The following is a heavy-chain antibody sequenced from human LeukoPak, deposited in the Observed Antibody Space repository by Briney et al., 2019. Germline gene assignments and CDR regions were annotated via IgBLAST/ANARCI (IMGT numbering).Heavy chain of an antibody. J-gene: IGHJ4*02. Sequence: ASVKVSCKASGYIFTNFYMHWVRQAPGEGLEWMGIINPTGGSTSYAQKFQGRVTVTRDTSTSTVYMEMSSLRSEDTAVYYCARRYDFWSGYLDYWGQGTLVTVSS. D-gene: IGHD3-3*01. CDR2: INPTGGST. CDR3: ARRYDFWSGYLDY. V-gene: IGHV1-46*01. CDR1: GYIFTNFY.